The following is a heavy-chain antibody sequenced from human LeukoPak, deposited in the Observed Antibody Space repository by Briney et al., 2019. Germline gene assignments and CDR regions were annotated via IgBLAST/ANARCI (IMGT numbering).Heavy chain of an antibody. Sequence: ASVKVSYKASGYTFTSYAMHWVRQAPGQRLEWMGWINAGNGNTKYSQKFQGRVTITRDTSASTAYMELSSLRSEDTAVYYCASGVTVNDALDVWGQGTMVTVSS. CDR2: INAGNGNT. J-gene: IGHJ3*01. CDR1: GYTFTSYA. V-gene: IGHV1-3*01. CDR3: ASGVTVNDALDV. D-gene: IGHD1-14*01.